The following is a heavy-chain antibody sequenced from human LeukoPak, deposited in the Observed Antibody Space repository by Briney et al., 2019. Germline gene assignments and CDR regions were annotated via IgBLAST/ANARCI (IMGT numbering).Heavy chain of an antibody. J-gene: IGHJ6*03. CDR2: IIPIFGTA. CDR1: GGTFSSYA. V-gene: IGHV1-69*05. CDR3: ARGALSRSLTGDLHYYMDV. Sequence: SVKVSCKASGGTFSSYAISWVRQAPGQGLEWMGGIIPIFGTANYAQKFQGRVTITTDESTSTAYMELSSLRSDDTAVYYCARGALSRSLTGDLHYYMDVWGKGTTVAVSS. D-gene: IGHD7-27*01.